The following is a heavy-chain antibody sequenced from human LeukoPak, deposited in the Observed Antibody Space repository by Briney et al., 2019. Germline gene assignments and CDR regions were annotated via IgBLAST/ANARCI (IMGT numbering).Heavy chain of an antibody. CDR3: ARRVLLYDILTAYSRYYYYYMDV. CDR2: MNPNSGNT. CDR1: GYTFTGYY. D-gene: IGHD3-9*01. J-gene: IGHJ6*03. Sequence: ASVKVSCKASGYTFTGYYMHWVRQAPGQGLEWMGWMNPNSGNTGYAQKFQGRVTMTRNTSISTAYMELSSLRSEDTAVYYCARRVLLYDILTAYSRYYYYYMDVWGRGTTVTISS. V-gene: IGHV1-8*02.